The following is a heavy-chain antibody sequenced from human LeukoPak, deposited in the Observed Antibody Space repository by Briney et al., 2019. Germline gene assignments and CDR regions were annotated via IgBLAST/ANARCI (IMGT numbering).Heavy chain of an antibody. D-gene: IGHD6-19*01. V-gene: IGHV3-64*02. J-gene: IGHJ4*02. CDR2: LRSDGATT. CDR1: GFTFRSFA. Sequence: GGSLRLSCAASGFTFRSFAMYWVRQTPGKGLEYVSSLRSDGATTYYADSVKGRFIISRDNSKNTVYLQMGSLRSEDTGVYYCARARRSGQQSYYFDYWGQGTPVIVSS. CDR3: ARARRSGQQSYYFDY.